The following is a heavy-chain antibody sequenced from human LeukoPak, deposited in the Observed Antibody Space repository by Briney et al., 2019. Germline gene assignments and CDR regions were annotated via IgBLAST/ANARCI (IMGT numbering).Heavy chain of an antibody. J-gene: IGHJ5*02. Sequence: PGGSLRLSCAASGFTFSDYYMSWIRQAPGKGLEWVSYISSSGSTIYYADSVKGRFTISRDNSKNTLYLQMNSLRAEDTAVYYCARSPELRDLVWFDPWGQGTLVTVSS. CDR1: GFTFSDYY. D-gene: IGHD1-7*01. CDR2: ISSSGSTI. CDR3: ARSPELRDLVWFDP. V-gene: IGHV3-11*04.